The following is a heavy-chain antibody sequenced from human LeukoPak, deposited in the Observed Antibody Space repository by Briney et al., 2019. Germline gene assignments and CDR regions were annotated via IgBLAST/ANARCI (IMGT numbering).Heavy chain of an antibody. Sequence: GASVKVSCKASGYTFTSYYMHWVRQAPGQGLEWMGIINPSGGSTSYAQKFQGRVTMTRDTSTSTVYMELSSLRSDDTAVYYCARAGNYYDSSGYYGSYFDYWGQGALVTVSS. CDR1: GYTFTSYY. CDR3: ARAGNYYDSSGYYGSYFDY. J-gene: IGHJ4*02. CDR2: INPSGGST. D-gene: IGHD3-22*01. V-gene: IGHV1-46*01.